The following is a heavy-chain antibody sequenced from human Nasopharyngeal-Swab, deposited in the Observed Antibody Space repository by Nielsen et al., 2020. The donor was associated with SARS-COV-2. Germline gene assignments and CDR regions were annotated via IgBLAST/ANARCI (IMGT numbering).Heavy chain of an antibody. J-gene: IGHJ5*02. D-gene: IGHD3-3*01. Sequence: WIRQPPGKGLEWIGYIYYSGSTNYNPSLKSRVTISVDTSKNQFSLKLSSVTAADTAVYYCARATWSGYSLGWFDPWDQGTLVTVSS. CDR2: IYYSGST. V-gene: IGHV4-59*01. CDR3: ARATWSGYSLGWFDP.